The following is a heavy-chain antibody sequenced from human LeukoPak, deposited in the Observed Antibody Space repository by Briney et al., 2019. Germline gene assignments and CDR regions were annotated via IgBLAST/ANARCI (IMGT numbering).Heavy chain of an antibody. CDR3: ARYPGYCSSTSCYV. D-gene: IGHD2-2*01. J-gene: IGHJ4*02. CDR1: GFTFSSYS. Sequence: GGSLRLSCAASGFTFSSYSMNWVRQAPGKGLEWVSSISSSSYIYYSDSVTGRFTISRDNAKNSLYLQMNSLRAEDTAVYYCARYPGYCSSTSCYVWGQGTLVTVSS. V-gene: IGHV3-21*01. CDR2: ISSSSYI.